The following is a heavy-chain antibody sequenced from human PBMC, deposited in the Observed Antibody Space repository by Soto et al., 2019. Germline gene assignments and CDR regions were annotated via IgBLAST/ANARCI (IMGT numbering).Heavy chain of an antibody. V-gene: IGHV1-18*01. Sequence: ASVKVSCEASGYTFTNYGISCVRQAPGQGLEWMGWISAYNGNTNYAQKLQGRVTMTTDTSTSTAYMELRSLRSDDTAVYYCATLDYDILTGYSYYFDYWGQGTLVTVSS. CDR2: ISAYNGNT. D-gene: IGHD3-9*01. CDR1: GYTFTNYG. CDR3: ATLDYDILTGYSYYFDY. J-gene: IGHJ4*02.